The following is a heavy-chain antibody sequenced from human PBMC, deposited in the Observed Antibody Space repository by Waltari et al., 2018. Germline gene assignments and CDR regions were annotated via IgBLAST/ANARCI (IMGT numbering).Heavy chain of an antibody. J-gene: IGHJ4*02. Sequence: QVQLQESGPELVKPSQTLSLTCTVSGGSISSGSYYWSWIRQPAGKGLEWIGYIYTSGSTNYNPSLKSRVTISVDTSKNQFSLKLSSVTAADTAVYYCARGPYYYDSSGYDYWGQGTLVTVSS. CDR1: GGSISSGSYY. D-gene: IGHD3-22*01. CDR2: IYTSGST. CDR3: ARGPYYYDSSGYDY. V-gene: IGHV4-61*09.